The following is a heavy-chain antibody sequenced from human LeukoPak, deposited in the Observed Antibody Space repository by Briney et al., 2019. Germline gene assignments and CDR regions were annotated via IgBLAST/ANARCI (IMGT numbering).Heavy chain of an antibody. V-gene: IGHV5-51*01. J-gene: IGHJ4*02. D-gene: IGHD6-19*01. Sequence: GESLKISCRGSGYNFNIYSIGWVRQMPGKGLEWMGIIYPGDPDTKYSPSFQGQVTISADKSISTAYLQWSSLKASDTAMYYCARIGGSGWVMSRFDYWGQGTLVTVSS. CDR2: IYPGDPDT. CDR3: ARIGGSGWVMSRFDY. CDR1: GYNFNIYS.